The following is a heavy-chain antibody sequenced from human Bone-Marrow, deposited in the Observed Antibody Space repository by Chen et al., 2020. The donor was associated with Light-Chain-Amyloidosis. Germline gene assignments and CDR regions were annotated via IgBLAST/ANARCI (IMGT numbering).Heavy chain of an antibody. V-gene: IGHV3-74*01. D-gene: IGHD5-12*01. CDR2: INPDGTRV. Sequence: DVQLLESGGGLVQPGGSLRLSCAASGFTFRTSWMHWVRQARVKGLVWVSRINPDGTRVDYADSVRGRFTISRDDAKSTVYLQMNSLRAEDTAVYYCSREFTGYDDYWGQGTLVTVSS. CDR1: GFTFRTSW. CDR3: SREFTGYDDY. J-gene: IGHJ4*02.